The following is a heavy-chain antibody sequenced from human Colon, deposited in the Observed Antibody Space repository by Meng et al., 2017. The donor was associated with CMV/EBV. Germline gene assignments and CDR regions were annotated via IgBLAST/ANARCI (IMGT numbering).Heavy chain of an antibody. J-gene: IGHJ4*02. CDR1: GFTFSSYD. Sequence: GESLKISCAASGFTFSSYDITWVRQAPGKGLEWASDISGGGGTTYYADSVKGRFTISRDNSKNTVYLQMNSLSAADTALYYCAKGGGSWYLDYWGQGTLVTVSS. V-gene: IGHV3-23*01. D-gene: IGHD6-13*01. CDR3: AKGGGSWYLDY. CDR2: ISGGGGTT.